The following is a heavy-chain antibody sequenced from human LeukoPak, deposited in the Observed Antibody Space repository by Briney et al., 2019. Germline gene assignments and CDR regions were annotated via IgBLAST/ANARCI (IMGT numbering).Heavy chain of an antibody. CDR1: GFTFRNYG. J-gene: IGHJ4*02. D-gene: IGHD3-10*01. Sequence: GGSLRLSCAASGFTFRNYGMHWVRLAPGKGLEWVAFIRYDGSIKYYVDSVKGRFTVSRDNSKNTLYLQMNSLRAEDTAIYYCAKDVNVGGDYFDYWGQGTLVTVPS. CDR2: IRYDGSIK. V-gene: IGHV3-30*02. CDR3: AKDVNVGGDYFDY.